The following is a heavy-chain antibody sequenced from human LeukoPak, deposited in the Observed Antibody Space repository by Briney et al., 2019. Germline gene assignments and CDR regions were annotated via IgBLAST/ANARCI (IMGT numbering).Heavy chain of an antibody. J-gene: IGHJ5*02. CDR1: GFTFSSYS. CDR3: ARDGWFGDYNWFDP. D-gene: IGHD3-10*01. V-gene: IGHV3-48*01. Sequence: GESLRLSCAASGFTFSSYSMNWVRQAPGKGLEWVSYISSASNTIYYADSVKGRFTISRDNAKNSLYLQMNSLRAEDTAMYYCARDGWFGDYNWFDPWGQGTLVTVSS. CDR2: ISSASNTI.